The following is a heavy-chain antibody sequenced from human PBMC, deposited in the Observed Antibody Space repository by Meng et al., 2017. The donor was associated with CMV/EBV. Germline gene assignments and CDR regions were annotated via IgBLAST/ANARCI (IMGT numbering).Heavy chain of an antibody. CDR1: GFNFRDYY. CDR2: ISSSGSTI. Sequence: GESLKTFRAASGFNFRDYYLNWIRQASGKGLEWVSYISSSGSTIYYADSVKGRFTISRDNAQKSMYLLMNSLRAEDTAVYYCAREGGGYCSSTSCYYYGMDVWGQGTTVTVSS. D-gene: IGHD2-2*01. CDR3: AREGGGYCSSTSCYYYGMDV. J-gene: IGHJ6*02. V-gene: IGHV3-11*04.